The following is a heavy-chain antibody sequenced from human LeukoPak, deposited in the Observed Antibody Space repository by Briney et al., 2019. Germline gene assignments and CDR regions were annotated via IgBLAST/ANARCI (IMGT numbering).Heavy chain of an antibody. CDR1: GFTFGDYA. D-gene: IGHD3-10*01. CDR3: TRVYGSGNYQFDY. V-gene: IGHV3-49*03. J-gene: IGHJ4*02. CDR2: IRSKGYGGTT. Sequence: PGGSLRLSCTASGFTFGDYAMIWFRQAPGKGLEWVALIRSKGYGGTTDYAASVKDRFTISRDDSKSIAYLQMDSLKTEDTAVYYCTRVYGSGNYQFDYWGQGTLVTVSS.